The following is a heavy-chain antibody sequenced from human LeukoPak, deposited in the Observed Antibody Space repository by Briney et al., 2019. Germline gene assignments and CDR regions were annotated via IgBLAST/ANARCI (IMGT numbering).Heavy chain of an antibody. Sequence: SETLSLTCPVSGGSISSSGYYWGWIRQPPGKGLEWVGSVYYTGSTFYNPSLKSRVTTSVDTSKNHFSLNLSSVTAADTAVYYCARHRGRYYDSGSYYYFDYWGQGTLVTVSS. CDR3: ARHRGRYYDSGSYYYFDY. D-gene: IGHD3-10*01. CDR2: VYYTGST. V-gene: IGHV4-39*02. J-gene: IGHJ4*02. CDR1: GGSISSSGYY.